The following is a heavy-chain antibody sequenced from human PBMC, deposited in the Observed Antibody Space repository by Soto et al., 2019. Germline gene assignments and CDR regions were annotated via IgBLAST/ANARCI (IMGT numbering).Heavy chain of an antibody. CDR2: ISVSGRST. CDR3: AKGAEPDTNYFDY. Sequence: EVQLLESGGGLVQPGGSLRLSCAASGFTFSYYAMSWVRQAPGKGLEWVSVISVSGRSTYYADSVKGRFTISRDNSKNTLYLQRNSLRAGDTAVYYGAKGAEPDTNYFDYWGQGTLVTVSS. J-gene: IGHJ4*01. CDR1: GFTFSYYA. V-gene: IGHV3-23*01. D-gene: IGHD1-1*01.